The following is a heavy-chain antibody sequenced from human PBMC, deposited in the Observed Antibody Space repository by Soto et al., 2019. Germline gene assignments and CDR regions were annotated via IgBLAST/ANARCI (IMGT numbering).Heavy chain of an antibody. V-gene: IGHV3-7*03. CDR1: GFTFSSSW. CDR2: IKCDGSEK. J-gene: IGHJ6*02. Sequence: GGSLRLSCAASGFTFSSSWMHWVCQAPEKGLEWVADIKCDGSEKYYVDSVKGRLTIPRDNAKNSLYLQVNSLRAEDMTVYYCGTNEPYCSSTSCYKGGHYAYCYYGMDVCGQGTTVTVYS. CDR3: GTNEPYCSSTSCYKGGHYAYCYYGMDV. D-gene: IGHD2-2*01.